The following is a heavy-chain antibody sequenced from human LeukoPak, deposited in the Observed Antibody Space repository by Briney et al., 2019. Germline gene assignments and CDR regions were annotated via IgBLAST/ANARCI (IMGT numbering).Heavy chain of an antibody. V-gene: IGHV1-2*02. J-gene: IGHJ6*03. CDR1: GYTFTGYY. D-gene: IGHD3-3*01. CDR3: ARDAVRFLEWLSPYYYYSYMDV. Sequence: ASVKVSCKASGYTFTGYYMHGVRQAPGQGREGMGWINPNSGGTNYAQRFQGRVTMTRDTSISTAYMELSRLRSDDTAVYYCARDAVRFLEWLSPYYYYSYMDVWGKGTTVTVSS. CDR2: INPNSGGT.